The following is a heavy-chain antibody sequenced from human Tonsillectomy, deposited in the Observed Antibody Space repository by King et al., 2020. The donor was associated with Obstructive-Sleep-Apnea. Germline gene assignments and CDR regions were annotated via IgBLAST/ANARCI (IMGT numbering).Heavy chain of an antibody. CDR1: VFTFSTYS. CDR2: ISSSSRSI. J-gene: IGHJ4*02. Sequence: VQLVESGGGLVQPGGSLRLSCVASVFTFSTYSMNWVRQAPGKGLEWVSYISSSSRSIYYTDSVKGRFTTSRDNAKNLLYLQMNSLRAEETAVYYCARGYRGVACCHRGPGTLVTVST. V-gene: IGHV3-48*04. D-gene: IGHD3-10*01. CDR3: ARGYRGVACCH.